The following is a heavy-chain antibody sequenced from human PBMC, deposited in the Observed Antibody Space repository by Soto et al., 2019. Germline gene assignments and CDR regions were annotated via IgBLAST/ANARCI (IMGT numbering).Heavy chain of an antibody. CDR2: ISGSGGST. CDR1: GFTFRSYA. Sequence: GGSLRLSCAASGFTFRSYAMSWVRQAPGKGLEWVSAISGSGGSTYYADSVKGRFTISRDNSKNTLYLQMNSLRAEDTAVYYCAATRSLYGSGSYIWGQGTMVTVSS. D-gene: IGHD3-10*01. J-gene: IGHJ3*02. V-gene: IGHV3-23*01. CDR3: AATRSLYGSGSYI.